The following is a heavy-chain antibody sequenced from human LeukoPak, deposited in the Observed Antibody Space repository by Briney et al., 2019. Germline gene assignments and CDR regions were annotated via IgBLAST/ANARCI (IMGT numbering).Heavy chain of an antibody. CDR3: AKWWSYYYDS. V-gene: IGHV3-23*01. Sequence: PSETLSLTCAVYGGSFSGYYWSWVRQAPGKGLEWVSTISGSGSSTYFADSVKGRFTISRDNSKNTVFLQMNSLRAEDTAVYYCAKWWSYYYDSWGQGTLVTVSS. J-gene: IGHJ4*02. CDR1: GGSFSGYY. D-gene: IGHD3-16*01. CDR2: ISGSGSST.